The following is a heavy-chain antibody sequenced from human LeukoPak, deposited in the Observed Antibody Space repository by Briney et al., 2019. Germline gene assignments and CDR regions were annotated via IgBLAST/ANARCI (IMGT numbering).Heavy chain of an antibody. V-gene: IGHV3-21*01. Sequence: PGGSLRLSCVASGFTFSSRDWMTWVRPAPGKGLEWVASISSDSSYIDYADSVKGRFTISRDNAKNSLFLKTDTLRGDDTGIYYCARDPNVLGITPYYFDFWGQGTLVTVSS. J-gene: IGHJ4*02. D-gene: IGHD3-10*02. CDR2: ISSDSSYI. CDR3: ARDPNVLGITPYYFDF. CDR1: GFTFSSRDW.